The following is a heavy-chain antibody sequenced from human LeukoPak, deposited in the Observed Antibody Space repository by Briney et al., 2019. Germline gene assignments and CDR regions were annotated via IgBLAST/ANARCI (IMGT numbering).Heavy chain of an antibody. CDR3: ARTAYCGGDCYCRAYYYYYMDV. CDR1: GVSISSSY. J-gene: IGHJ6*03. Sequence: SETLSLTCTVSGVSISSSYWNWIRQPPGKGLEWIGHIYYSGSTNYNPSLKSRVTISVDTSKNQFSLQLSSVPAADTAVHYCARTAYCGGDCYCRAYYYYYMDVWGKGTTVSVSS. V-gene: IGHV4-59*01. CDR2: IYYSGST. D-gene: IGHD2-21*02.